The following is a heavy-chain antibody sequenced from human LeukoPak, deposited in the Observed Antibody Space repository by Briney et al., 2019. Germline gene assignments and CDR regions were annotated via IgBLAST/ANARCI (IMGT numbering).Heavy chain of an antibody. CDR3: ARDHWIGGFMDV. J-gene: IGHJ6*04. V-gene: IGHV3-23*01. CDR2: ISGSGGST. CDR1: GLTFSSYA. D-gene: IGHD1-1*01. Sequence: GGSLRLSCAASGLTFSSYAMSWVRQAPGKGLEWVSAISGSGGSTYYADSVKGRFTISRDNSKNTLYLQMNSLRADDTTVYYCARDHWIGGFMDVWGKGTTVTVSS.